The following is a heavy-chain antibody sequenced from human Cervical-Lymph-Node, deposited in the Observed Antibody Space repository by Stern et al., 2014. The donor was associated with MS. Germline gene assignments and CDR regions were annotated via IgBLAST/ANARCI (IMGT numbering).Heavy chain of an antibody. CDR1: GYNFIDNY. J-gene: IGHJ4*02. V-gene: IGHV1-2*02. Sequence: VPLVQSGAALMKPGASVEISCAASGYNFIDNYIHWVRHAPGQGLEWVGWINPHTGDTRYAQNFIGRVAMTRDTSINTAYLELNSLTSDDTAFYYCTRGRGTLLYLHWGQGTLITVSS. D-gene: IGHD2-15*01. CDR2: INPHTGDT. CDR3: TRGRGTLLYLH.